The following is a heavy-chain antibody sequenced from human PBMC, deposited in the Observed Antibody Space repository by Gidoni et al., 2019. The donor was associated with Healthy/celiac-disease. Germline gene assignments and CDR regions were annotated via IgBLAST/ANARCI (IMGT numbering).Heavy chain of an antibody. D-gene: IGHD6-19*01. V-gene: IGHV4-59*01. J-gene: IGHJ4*02. CDR2: IYYSGST. CDR1: GGSISSYY. Sequence: QVQLQESGPGLVKPSETLSLTCTVSGGSISSYYWRWIRQPPGKGLEWIGYIYYSGSTNYNPSLKSRVTISVDTSKNQFSLKLSSVTAADTAVYYCARANLIRQWLPYLWGQGTLVTVSS. CDR3: ARANLIRQWLPYL.